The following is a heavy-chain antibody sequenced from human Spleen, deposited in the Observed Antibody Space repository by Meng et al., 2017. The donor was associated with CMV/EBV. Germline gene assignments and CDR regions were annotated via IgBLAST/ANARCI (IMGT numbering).Heavy chain of an antibody. J-gene: IGHJ6*04. D-gene: IGHD1-1*01. CDR1: GFIYSDYY. CDR2: IKQDESEI. CDR3: ARSMLEVNRYYYGMDV. Sequence: GESLKISCAASGFIYSDYYMTWVRQAPGKGLEWVGNIKQDESEIQYVGSVKGRFTITRDNAKNSLFLQMNSLRAEDTAVYYCARSMLEVNRYYYGMDVWGEGTPVTVSS. V-gene: IGHV3-7*01.